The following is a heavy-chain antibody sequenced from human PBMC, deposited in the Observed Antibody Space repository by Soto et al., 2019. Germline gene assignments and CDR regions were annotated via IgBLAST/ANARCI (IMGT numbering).Heavy chain of an antibody. D-gene: IGHD6-13*01. CDR3: ARYSSNWFQTEGMDV. CDR2: IDTSGNT. V-gene: IGHV4-4*07. CDR1: GGSMRNYY. J-gene: IGHJ6*02. Sequence: SETLSLTCSVPGGSMRNYYWSWIRQPAGKGLEWIGRIDTSGNTNYNPSLKSRVTMSVDTSKKQFSLKLTSVTAADTAVYYCARYSSNWFQTEGMDVWGQGTTVTVSS.